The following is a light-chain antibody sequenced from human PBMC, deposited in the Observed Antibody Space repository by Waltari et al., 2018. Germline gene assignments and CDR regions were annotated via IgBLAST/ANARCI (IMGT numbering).Light chain of an antibody. J-gene: IGKJ3*01. Sequence: DIVMTQSPDSLAVSLGERATIHCKSSQSILSSSNNKYKLLWYQQRPGQPPKLLIYWASSRQSGVPERFSGSGSGTDFTLTISSLQVEDVAVYYCQQYYSSPFTFGPGTKVDIK. V-gene: IGKV4-1*01. CDR2: WAS. CDR3: QQYYSSPFT. CDR1: QSILSSSNNKYK.